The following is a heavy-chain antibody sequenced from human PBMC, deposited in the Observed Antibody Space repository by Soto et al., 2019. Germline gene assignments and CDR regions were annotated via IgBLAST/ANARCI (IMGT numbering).Heavy chain of an antibody. CDR3: ARLREAAAGAYYFDY. J-gene: IGHJ4*02. CDR1: GGTFSSYA. Sequence: QVQLVQSGAEVKKPGSAVKVSCKASGGTFSSYAISWVRQAPGQGLEWMGGIIPIFGTANYAQKFQGRVTITADESTSTAYMELSSLRSEDTAVYYCARLREAAAGAYYFDYWGQGTLVTVSS. CDR2: IIPIFGTA. D-gene: IGHD6-13*01. V-gene: IGHV1-69*01.